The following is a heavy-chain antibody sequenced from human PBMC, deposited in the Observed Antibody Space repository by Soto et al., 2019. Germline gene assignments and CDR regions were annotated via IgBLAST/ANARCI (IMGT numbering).Heavy chain of an antibody. CDR2: ISYDGINK. D-gene: IGHD1-1*01. CDR1: GFTFSSYG. Sequence: SLRLSCAASGFTFSSYGMHWVRQAPGKGLEWVAIISYDGINKYYANSVKGRFTISRDNSKNTLYLQMNSLRAEDTAVYYCAKSMYNWNDGFFDYWGQGTLVTVS. J-gene: IGHJ4*02. V-gene: IGHV3-30*18. CDR3: AKSMYNWNDGFFDY.